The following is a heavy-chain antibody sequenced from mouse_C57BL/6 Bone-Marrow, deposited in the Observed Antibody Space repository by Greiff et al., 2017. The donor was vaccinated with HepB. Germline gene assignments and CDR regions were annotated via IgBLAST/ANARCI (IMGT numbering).Heavy chain of an antibody. CDR2: ISSGSSTI. Sequence: EVKLVESGGGLVKPGGSLKLSCAASGFTFSDYGMHWVRQAPEKGLEWVAYISSGSSTIYYADTVKVRFTISRDNAKNTLFLQMTSLRSEDTAMYYCARREQLRLPYFDYWGQGTTLTVSS. V-gene: IGHV5-17*01. CDR3: ARREQLRLPYFDY. D-gene: IGHD3-2*02. CDR1: GFTFSDYG. J-gene: IGHJ2*01.